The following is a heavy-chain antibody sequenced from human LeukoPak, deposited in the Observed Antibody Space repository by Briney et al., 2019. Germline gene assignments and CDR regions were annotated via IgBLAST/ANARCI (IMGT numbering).Heavy chain of an antibody. D-gene: IGHD6-19*01. CDR3: AGSGSGWGLDY. CDR1: GFTFSDYT. V-gene: IGHV3-48*02. J-gene: IGHJ4*02. CDR2: ISSTTGRVI. Sequence: GGSLRLSCAASGFTFSDYTMNWVRQAPGKGLEFVSSISSTTGRVIYYADSVKGRFTISRDNDQNSLYLQMSNLGDEDTAVYYCAGSGSGWGLDYWGQGTLVTVSS.